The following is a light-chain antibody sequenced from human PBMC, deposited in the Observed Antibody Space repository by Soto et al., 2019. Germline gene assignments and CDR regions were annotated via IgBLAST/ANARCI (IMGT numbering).Light chain of an antibody. V-gene: IGKV1-5*03. CDR1: PSISSW. J-gene: IGKJ1*01. Sequence: DVQMTQSPSTLSASVGDRVTITGRASPSISSWLAWYQQKPGKAPKILIYKASTLQSGVPSRFSGGGSGTEFTLTISSLQPDDFATYYCQEYSTYSRTCGQGTKVEIK. CDR3: QEYSTYSRT. CDR2: KAS.